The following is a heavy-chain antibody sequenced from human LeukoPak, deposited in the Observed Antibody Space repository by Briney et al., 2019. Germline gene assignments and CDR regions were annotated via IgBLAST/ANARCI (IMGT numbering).Heavy chain of an antibody. CDR2: INPSGGST. J-gene: IGHJ4*02. CDR1: GYSLTSYTSYY. CDR3: ARQWLGRRTLDY. D-gene: IGHD6-19*01. Sequence: ASEKVSCSGSGYSLTSYTSYYIHWVRQAPGKRLEWMGIINPSGGSTSYAQKFQGRVTMTRDTSTSTVYMELSSLRSEDTAVYYCARQWLGRRTLDYWGQGTLVTVSS. V-gene: IGHV1-46*01.